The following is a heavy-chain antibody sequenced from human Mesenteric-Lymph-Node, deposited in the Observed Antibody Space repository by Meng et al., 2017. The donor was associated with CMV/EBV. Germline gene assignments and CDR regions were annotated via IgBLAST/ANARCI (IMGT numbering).Heavy chain of an antibody. V-gene: IGHV3-48*03. CDR2: ISSSGSNI. CDR1: GFTFSSYE. CDR3: AKIQDIVVVPAEGLNWFDP. J-gene: IGHJ5*02. D-gene: IGHD2-2*01. Sequence: GESLKISCAASGFTFSSYEMNWVRQAPGKGLEWVSYISSSGSNIYNADSVKGRFIISRDNSRNFLYQQMNSLRPEDMAVYYCAKIQDIVVVPAEGLNWFDPWGQGTLVTVSS.